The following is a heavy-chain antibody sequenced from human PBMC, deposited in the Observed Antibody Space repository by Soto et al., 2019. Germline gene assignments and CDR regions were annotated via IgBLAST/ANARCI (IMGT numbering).Heavy chain of an antibody. D-gene: IGHD5-18*01. CDR1: GFTFSSYW. CDR3: ARSTGYSYGYYYYYGMDV. Sequence: SGGSLRLSCAASGFTFSSYWMSWVRQAPGKGLEWVANIKQDGSEKYYVDSVKGRFTISRDNAKNSLYLQMNSLKAEDTAVYYCARSTGYSYGYYYYYGMDVWGQGTTVTVSS. V-gene: IGHV3-7*03. CDR2: IKQDGSEK. J-gene: IGHJ6*02.